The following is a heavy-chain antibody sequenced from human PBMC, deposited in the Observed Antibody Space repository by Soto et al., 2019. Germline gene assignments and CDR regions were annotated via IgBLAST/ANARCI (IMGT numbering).Heavy chain of an antibody. Sequence: ASVKVSCQASGFTFIAYHFSCVLQAAGEGLDWMGWMNPDNGNAGFAQKFQGWFTLPRDTSMTTAYMDKSRLRSDDTAVYYCARTLGPTTRVALGPSGQGTLGNVSS. V-gene: IGHV1-8*01. J-gene: IGHJ5*02. CDR1: GFTFIAYH. D-gene: IGHD1-26*01. CDR3: ARTLGPTTRVALGP. CDR2: MNPDNGNA.